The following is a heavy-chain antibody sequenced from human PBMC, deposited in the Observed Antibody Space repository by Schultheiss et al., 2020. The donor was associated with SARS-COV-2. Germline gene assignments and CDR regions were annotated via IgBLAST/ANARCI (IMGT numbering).Heavy chain of an antibody. J-gene: IGHJ4*02. Sequence: SETLSLTCTVSGGSISSYYWSWIRQPPGKGLEWIGYIYYSGSTNYNPSLKSRVTISVDTSKNQFSLKLSSVTAADTAVYYCARARTTIFGVDHFDYWGQGTLVTVSS. CDR3: ARARTTIFGVDHFDY. V-gene: IGHV4-59*12. D-gene: IGHD3-3*01. CDR2: IYYSGST. CDR1: GGSISSYY.